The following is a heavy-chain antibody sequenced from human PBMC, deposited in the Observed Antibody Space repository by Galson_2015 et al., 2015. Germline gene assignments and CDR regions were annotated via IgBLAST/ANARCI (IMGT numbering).Heavy chain of an antibody. D-gene: IGHD3-10*01. CDR1: GGSFSGYY. CDR3: ARSRRGLYGLGYFQH. Sequence: SETLSLTCAVYGGSFSGYYWSWIRQPPGKGLEWIGEINHSGSTNYNPSLKSRVTISVDTSKNQFSLKLSSVTAADTAVYYCARSRRGLYGLGYFQHWGQGTLVTVSS. V-gene: IGHV4-34*01. CDR2: INHSGST. J-gene: IGHJ1*01.